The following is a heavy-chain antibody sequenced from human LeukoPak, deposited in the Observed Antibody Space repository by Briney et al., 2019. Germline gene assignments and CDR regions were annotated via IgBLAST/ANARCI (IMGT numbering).Heavy chain of an antibody. D-gene: IGHD3-22*01. V-gene: IGHV1-24*01. CDR2: FDPKDGET. J-gene: IGHJ5*01. CDR1: GYTLTEVS. CDR3: ATGREKGYHYDSPDKGVIDS. Sequence: GASVKVPCKVSGYTLTEVSMHWGRQAPGKGLEWMGGFDPKDGETIYAQKFQGRVIMTEDTSTDTAYMELSSLRSGDTAVYYCATGREKGYHYDSPDKGVIDSWGQGTLVTVSS.